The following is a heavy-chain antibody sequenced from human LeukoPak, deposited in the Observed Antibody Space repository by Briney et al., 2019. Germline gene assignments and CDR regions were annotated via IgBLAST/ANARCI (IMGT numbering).Heavy chain of an antibody. J-gene: IGHJ5*02. CDR3: ARGSVLNWFDP. CDR2: IKQDGSEK. V-gene: IGHV3-7*01. D-gene: IGHD3-3*01. Sequence: GGSLRLSCAASGFTFSSYWMSWVRQAPGKGLEWMANIKQDGSEKYYVDSVKGRFTISRDNAKNSLYLQMNSLRAEDTAVYYCARGSVLNWFDPWGQGTLVTVSS. CDR1: GFTFSSYW.